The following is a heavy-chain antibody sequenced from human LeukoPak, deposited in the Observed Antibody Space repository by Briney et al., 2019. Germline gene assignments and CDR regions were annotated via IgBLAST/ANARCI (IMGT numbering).Heavy chain of an antibody. CDR2: IYYSGST. CDR1: GCSVRSYY. CDR3: ARDLTTGFPDY. D-gene: IGHD1-1*01. J-gene: IGHJ4*02. Sequence: SETLSPTCTVSGCSVRSYYWSWIRHPPGKGLEWIGYIYYSGSTNYNPSLKSRVTISVDTSKNQFSLKLSSVTAADTAVYYCARDLTTGFPDYWGQGTLVTVSS. V-gene: IGHV4-59*02.